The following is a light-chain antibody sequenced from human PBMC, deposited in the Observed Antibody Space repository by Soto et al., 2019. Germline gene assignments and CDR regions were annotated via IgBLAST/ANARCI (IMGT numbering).Light chain of an antibody. CDR1: QYIITR. V-gene: IGKV3-11*01. CDR3: HQRQSWPRT. Sequence: VLTQYQSTVSSFPGNRVTLSCRASQYIITRLAWYQHRPGQAPRLLIYQTSIRSAGIPARFSASGSGTDFTLTISDVQPEDFALYYCHQRQSWPRTFGQGTKVDIK. J-gene: IGKJ1*01. CDR2: QTS.